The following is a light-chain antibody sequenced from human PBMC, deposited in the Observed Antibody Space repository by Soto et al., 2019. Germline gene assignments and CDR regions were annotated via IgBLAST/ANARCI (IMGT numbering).Light chain of an antibody. CDR1: SSDVGANNDY. V-gene: IGLV2-8*01. CDR3: SSYAGSDNFV. J-gene: IGLJ1*01. CDR2: EVG. Sequence: QSALTQPPSASGSPGQSVTISCTGTSSDVGANNDYVSWYQQHPGKVPKLMIYEVGKRPPGVPDRFSGSKSGNTASLTVSGLQADDEADYYCSSYAGSDNFVFGTGTKVTVL.